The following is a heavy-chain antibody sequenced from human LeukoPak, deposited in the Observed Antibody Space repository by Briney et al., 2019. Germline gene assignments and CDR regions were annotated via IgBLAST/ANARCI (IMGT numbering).Heavy chain of an antibody. D-gene: IGHD3-10*01. J-gene: IGHJ5*02. CDR2: IYYSGST. V-gene: IGHV4-59*01. CDR1: GGSISSYY. Sequence: SETLSLTCTVSGGSISSYYWSWIRQPPGKGLEWIGYIYYSGSTNYNPSLKSRVTISVDTSKNQFSLKLSSVTAADTAVYYCARSWGLWFGELSFDPWGQGTLVTVSS. CDR3: ARSWGLWFGELSFDP.